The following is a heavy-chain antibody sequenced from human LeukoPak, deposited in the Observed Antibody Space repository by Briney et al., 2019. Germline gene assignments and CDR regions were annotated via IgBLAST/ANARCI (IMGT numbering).Heavy chain of an antibody. CDR3: ARDLNYYDSSGYLI. CDR2: IYTSGST. V-gene: IGHV4-61*02. J-gene: IGHJ3*02. Sequence: SETLSLTCTVSGGSISSGSYYWSWIRQPAGKGLEWIGRIYTSGSTNYNPSLKSRVTISVDTSKNQFSLKLSSVTAADTAVYYCARDLNYYDSSGYLIWGQGTMVTVSS. D-gene: IGHD3-22*01. CDR1: GGSISSGSYY.